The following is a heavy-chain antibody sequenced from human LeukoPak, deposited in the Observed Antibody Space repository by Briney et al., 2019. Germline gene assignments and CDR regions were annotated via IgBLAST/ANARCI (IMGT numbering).Heavy chain of an antibody. CDR1: GGSFSGYY. D-gene: IGHD1-26*01. V-gene: IGHV4-34*01. Sequence: SETLSLTCDVYGGSFSGYYWAWIRQPPGKGLEWIGEVNHSGNPNYNPSLKSRVTITVDTSKNQFSLKLSSVTAADTAVYYCARSGRVFPFDYWGQGTLVTVSS. CDR3: ARSGRVFPFDY. J-gene: IGHJ4*02. CDR2: VNHSGNP.